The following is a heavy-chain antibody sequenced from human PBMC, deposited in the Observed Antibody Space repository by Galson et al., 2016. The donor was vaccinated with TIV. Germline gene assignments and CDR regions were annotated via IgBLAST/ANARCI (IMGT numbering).Heavy chain of an antibody. CDR1: GFNFNYHP. CDR3: ARDNPYDSSNHDFDY. V-gene: IGHV3-21*06. D-gene: IGHD3-22*01. CDR2: ISRSGTRT. Sequence: SLRLSCAASGFNFNYHPMSWVRQAPGMGLQWVSAISRSGTRTYYADSVKGRVTISRDNAKSSLYLQMNSLRPEDTAVYYCARDNPYDSSNHDFDYWGQGTLVTVSS. J-gene: IGHJ4*02.